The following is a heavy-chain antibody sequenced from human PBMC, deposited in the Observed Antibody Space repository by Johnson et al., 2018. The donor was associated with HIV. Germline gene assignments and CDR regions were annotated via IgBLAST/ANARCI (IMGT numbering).Heavy chain of an antibody. CDR3: AKRFGYDNRGDQFDF. Sequence: QVQLVESGGGLVQPGGSLRLSCAASGFTFSSFTMHWVRQAPGKGLEWVAVISYDASNKYYADSLKGRFTISRDNSNNTLYLQMNSLRAEDTAVYYCAKRFGYDNRGDQFDFWGQGAMVTVSS. CDR2: ISYDASNK. V-gene: IGHV3-30-3*02. J-gene: IGHJ3*01. CDR1: GFTFSSFT. D-gene: IGHD3-22*01.